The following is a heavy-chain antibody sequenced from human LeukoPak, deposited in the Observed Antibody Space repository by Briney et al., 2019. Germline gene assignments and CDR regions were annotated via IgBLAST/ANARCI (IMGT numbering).Heavy chain of an antibody. Sequence: SETLSLTCTVSGGSISSYYWSWIRQPAGKGLEWIGRIYTSGSTNYNPSLKSRVTMSVDTSKNQFSLKLSSVTAADTAVYYCARDVPGSSYPYYYYMDVWGKGTTVTVSS. V-gene: IGHV4-4*07. J-gene: IGHJ6*03. CDR2: IYTSGST. CDR1: GGSISSYY. CDR3: ARDVPGSSYPYYYYMDV. D-gene: IGHD6-13*01.